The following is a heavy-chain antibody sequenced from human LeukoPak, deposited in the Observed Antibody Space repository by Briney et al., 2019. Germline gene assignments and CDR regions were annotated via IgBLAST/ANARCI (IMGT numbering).Heavy chain of an antibody. Sequence: PSETLSLTCTVSGGSIRSYYWSWIRQSPGKGLEWIGYINYSGSTNYNPSLKSRVTISVDTSKNQFSLKLSSVTAADTAVYYCARHGTSSFYYYAMDVWGQGTTATVSS. J-gene: IGHJ6*02. CDR2: INYSGST. V-gene: IGHV4-59*08. D-gene: IGHD1-1*01. CDR3: ARHGTSSFYYYAMDV. CDR1: GGSIRSYY.